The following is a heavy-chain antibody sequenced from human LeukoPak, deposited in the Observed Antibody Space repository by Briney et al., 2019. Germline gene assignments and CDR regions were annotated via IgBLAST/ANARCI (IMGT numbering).Heavy chain of an antibody. J-gene: IGHJ4*02. CDR1: GGSISSSSYY. V-gene: IGHV4-39*01. Sequence: SETLSLTCTVSGGSISSSSYYWGWLRQPPGKGLEWIGSIYYSGSTYYNPSLKSRVTISVDTSKNQFSLKLSSVTAADTAVYYCAGMEFGYCGGDCPYYFDYWGQGTLVTVSS. CDR3: AGMEFGYCGGDCPYYFDY. D-gene: IGHD2-21*02. CDR2: IYYSGST.